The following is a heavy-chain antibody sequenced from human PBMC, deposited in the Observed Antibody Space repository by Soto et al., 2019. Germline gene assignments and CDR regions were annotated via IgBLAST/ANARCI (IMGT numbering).Heavy chain of an antibody. CDR3: AKGAWLDDY. CDR2: INGGSDKT. Sequence: PGGSLRLSCAASGFTFSISVMTWVRQAPGKGLEWVSAINGGSDKTYYANSVRGRFTISRDNSKNTVYLQMNSLRAEDTAVYYCAKGAWLDDYGGQGTQVTVSS. CDR1: GFTFSISV. D-gene: IGHD5-12*01. V-gene: IGHV3-23*01. J-gene: IGHJ4*02.